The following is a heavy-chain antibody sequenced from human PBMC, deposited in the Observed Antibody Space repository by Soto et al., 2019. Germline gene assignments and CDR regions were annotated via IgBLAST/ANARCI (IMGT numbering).Heavy chain of an antibody. J-gene: IGHJ6*01. D-gene: IGHD3-9*01. Sequence: EVRLLESGGGLVQPGGPLRLSCAASGFTFSSYAMSCVRQAPGKGLEWVSTIIGSGGSANYADSVKGRFTISRDSSKNTLYLQMNSLRADDTAVYYCARHILITILGYYYGMDVWGQWTTVTVSS. V-gene: IGHV3-23*01. CDR2: IIGSGGSA. CDR3: ARHILITILGYYYGMDV. CDR1: GFTFSSYA.